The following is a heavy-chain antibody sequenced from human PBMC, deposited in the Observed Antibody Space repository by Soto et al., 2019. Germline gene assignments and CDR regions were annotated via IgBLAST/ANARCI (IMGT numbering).Heavy chain of an antibody. CDR3: ASFVLRFLEWLDETYGMDV. CDR1: GFTFSSYW. V-gene: IGHV3-7*05. Sequence: GGSLRLSCAASGFTFSSYWMSWVRQAPGKGLEWVANIKQDGSEKYYVDSVKGRFTISRDNAKNSLYLQMNSLRAEDTAVYYCASFVLRFLEWLDETYGMDVWGQGTTVTVSS. D-gene: IGHD3-3*01. CDR2: IKQDGSEK. J-gene: IGHJ6*02.